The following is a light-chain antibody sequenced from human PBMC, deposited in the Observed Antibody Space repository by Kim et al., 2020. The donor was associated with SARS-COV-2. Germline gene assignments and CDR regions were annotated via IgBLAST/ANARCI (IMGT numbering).Light chain of an antibody. J-gene: IGKJ2*01. V-gene: IGKV3-20*01. CDR3: QQYGRSPSYT. CDR2: GTS. Sequence: SPGERATLSCRASQTLTSSYLAWYQQKPGQAPRLLIYGTSTRATGIADRFSGSGSGTDFTLTISRRESEDSAVYYCQQYGRSPSYTFGQGTKLETK. CDR1: QTLTSSY.